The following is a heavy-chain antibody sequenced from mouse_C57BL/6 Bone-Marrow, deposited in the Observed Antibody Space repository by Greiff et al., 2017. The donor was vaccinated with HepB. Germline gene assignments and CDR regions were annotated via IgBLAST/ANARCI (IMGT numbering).Heavy chain of an antibody. V-gene: IGHV5-6*01. J-gene: IGHJ3*01. CDR1: GFTFSSYG. D-gene: IGHD1-1*01. CDR2: ISSGGSYT. Sequence: EVQLVESGEGLVKPGGSLKLSCAASGFTFSSYGMSWVRQTPDKRLEWVATISSGGSYTYYPDSVKGRFTISRDNAKNTLYLQMSSLKSEDTAMYYCARGYYGSSPFAYWGQGTLVTVSA. CDR3: ARGYYGSSPFAY.